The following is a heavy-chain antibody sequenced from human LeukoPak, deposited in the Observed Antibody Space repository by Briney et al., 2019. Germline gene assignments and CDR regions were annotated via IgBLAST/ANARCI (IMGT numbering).Heavy chain of an antibody. CDR3: ARARLRFLEWLPYGMDV. CDR1: GGSISGYY. D-gene: IGHD3-3*01. V-gene: IGHV4-34*01. CDR2: INHSGST. Sequence: SETLSLTCTVSGGSISGYYWSWIRQPPGKGLEWIGEINHSGSTNYNPSLKSRVTISVGTSKNQFSLKLSSVTAADTAVYYCARARLRFLEWLPYGMDVWGQGTTVTVSS. J-gene: IGHJ6*02.